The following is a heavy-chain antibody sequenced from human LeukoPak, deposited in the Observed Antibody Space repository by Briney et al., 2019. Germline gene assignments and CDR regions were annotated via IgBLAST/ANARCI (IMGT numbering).Heavy chain of an antibody. Sequence: GGSLKLSCAASGFTFSGSAMHWVRQASGKWLEWVGRIRSKANSYATAYAASVKGRFTISRDDSKNTAYLQMNSLKTEDTAVYYCTTYDILTGGFDPWGQGTLVTVSS. CDR2: IRSKANSYAT. D-gene: IGHD3-9*01. CDR3: TTYDILTGGFDP. CDR1: GFTFSGSA. V-gene: IGHV3-73*01. J-gene: IGHJ5*02.